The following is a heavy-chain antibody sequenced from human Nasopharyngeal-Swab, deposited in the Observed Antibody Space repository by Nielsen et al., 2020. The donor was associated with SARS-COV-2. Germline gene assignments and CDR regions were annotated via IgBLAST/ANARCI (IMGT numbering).Heavy chain of an antibody. Sequence: GESLKISCAASGFTFSSYAMSWVRQAPGKGLEWVSIISGSGDTTYYTDSVKGRFTISRDNAKNSLYLQMNSLRAEDTAVYYCARSGYYFSDAFDIWGQGTMVTVSS. CDR1: GFTFSSYA. V-gene: IGHV3-23*01. CDR2: ISGSGDTT. D-gene: IGHD3-3*01. J-gene: IGHJ3*02. CDR3: ARSGYYFSDAFDI.